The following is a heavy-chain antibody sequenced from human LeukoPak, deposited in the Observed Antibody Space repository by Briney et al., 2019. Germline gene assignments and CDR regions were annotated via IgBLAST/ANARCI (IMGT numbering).Heavy chain of an antibody. D-gene: IGHD3-10*01. V-gene: IGHV4-59*01. CDR2: ISYSGST. CDR1: GGSISSYY. Sequence: PSETLSLTCTVSGGSISSYYWNWIRQPPGKGLEWIGSISYSGSTKYNPSLKSRVTISVDTSKNQISPKLSSVTAADTAVYYCARDRLLWFGELDFWGQGTLVIVSS. J-gene: IGHJ4*02. CDR3: ARDRLLWFGELDF.